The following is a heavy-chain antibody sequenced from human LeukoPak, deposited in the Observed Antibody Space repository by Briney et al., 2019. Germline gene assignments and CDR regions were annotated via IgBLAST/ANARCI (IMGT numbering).Heavy chain of an antibody. CDR3: ARVLRYCSGGNCYSGGLGYMDV. J-gene: IGHJ6*03. CDR2: ISSGGGTR. V-gene: IGHV3-11*01. Sequence: GGSLRLSCAASGFTFSDYYMNWIRQAPGKGLEWVSYISSGGGTRSYADSVKGRFTISRDNAKNSLFLQMDSLRAEDTAVYYCARVLRYCSGGNCYSGGLGYMDVWGKGTTVTISS. CDR1: GFTFSDYY. D-gene: IGHD2-15*01.